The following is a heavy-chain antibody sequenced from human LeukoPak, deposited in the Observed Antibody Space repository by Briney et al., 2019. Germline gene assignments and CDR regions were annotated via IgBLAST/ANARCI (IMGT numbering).Heavy chain of an antibody. CDR3: AKDLGLWGGYYTFDH. CDR2: ITSGANT. J-gene: IGHJ4*02. V-gene: IGHV3-53*01. Sequence: GGSLRLSCAASGFAVGGSYMTWVRQAPGKGLEWVSAITSGANTYYADSVKGRFTISRDNSKNTLYLQMNSLRAEDTAVYYCAKDLGLWGGYYTFDHWGQGTLVTVSS. CDR1: GFAVGGSY. D-gene: IGHD3-3*01.